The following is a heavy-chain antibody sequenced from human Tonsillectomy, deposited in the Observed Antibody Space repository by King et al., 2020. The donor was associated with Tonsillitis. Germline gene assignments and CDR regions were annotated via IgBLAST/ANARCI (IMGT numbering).Heavy chain of an antibody. V-gene: IGHV3-30-3*01. CDR2: ISYDGSNK. D-gene: IGHD2-2*01. J-gene: IGHJ4*02. Sequence: VQLVESGGGVVQPGRSLRLSCAASGFTFSSYAMHWVRQAPGKGLEWVAVISYDGSNKYYADSVKGRFTISRDNSKNTLYLQMNSLRAEDTAVYYCARGDHTNPYYFDYWGQGTLVTVSS. CDR1: GFTFSSYA. CDR3: ARGDHTNPYYFDY.